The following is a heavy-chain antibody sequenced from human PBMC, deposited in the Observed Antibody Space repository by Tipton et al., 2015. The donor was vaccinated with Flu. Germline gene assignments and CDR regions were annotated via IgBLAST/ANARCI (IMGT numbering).Heavy chain of an antibody. J-gene: IGHJ4*02. V-gene: IGHV1-69*06. Sequence: QSGAEVKKPGSSVKVSCKASGGTFSSYAFSWVRQAPGQGLEWVGGIIPIVGTTDYAQKFQDRVTITADKSTNTVYIEVSDLRSDDTATFYCARDAYGPASGCGQGTLVTVSS. CDR1: GGTFSSYA. CDR3: ARDAYGPASG. CDR2: IIPIVGTT. D-gene: IGHD2-2*01.